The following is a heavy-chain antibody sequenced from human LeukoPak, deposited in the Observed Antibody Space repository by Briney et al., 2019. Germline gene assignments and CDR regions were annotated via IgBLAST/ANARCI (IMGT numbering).Heavy chain of an antibody. D-gene: IGHD3-22*01. CDR2: IHHSGNT. J-gene: IGHJ4*02. V-gene: IGHV4-4*02. CDR3: ARDRKYYYDSSGYHDY. CDR1: GGSISSNTW. Sequence: PSETLSLTCAVSGGSISSNTWWSWVRQPPGKGLEWIGEIHHSGNTNYNPSLKSRATISVDKSKNQFSLKLSSVTAADTAVYYCARDRKYYYDSSGYHDYWGQGTLVTVSS.